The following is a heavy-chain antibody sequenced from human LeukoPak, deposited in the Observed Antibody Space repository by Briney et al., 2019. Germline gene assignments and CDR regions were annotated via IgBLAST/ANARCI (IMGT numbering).Heavy chain of an antibody. CDR2: ISAYNGNT. CDR3: ARADYGDYVIYFDY. V-gene: IGHV1-18*01. J-gene: IGHJ4*02. D-gene: IGHD4-17*01. CDR1: GGTFSSYG. Sequence: ASVKVSCKASGGTFSSYGISWVRQAPGQGLEWMGWISAYNGNTNYAQKLQGRVTMTTDTSTSTAYMELRSLRSDDTAVYYCARADYGDYVIYFDYWGQGTLVTVSS.